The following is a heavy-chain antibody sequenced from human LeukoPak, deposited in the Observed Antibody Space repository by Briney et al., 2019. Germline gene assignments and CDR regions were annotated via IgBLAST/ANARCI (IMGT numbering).Heavy chain of an antibody. V-gene: IGHV3-33*06. CDR2: IWYDGSNK. J-gene: IGHJ4*02. Sequence: GGSLRPSCAASGFTFSSYGMHWVRQAPGRGLEWVAVIWYDGSNKYYADSVKGRFTISRDNSKNTLYLQMNSLRAEDTAVYYCAKILPMYSSSWQVSIDYWGQGTLVTVSS. D-gene: IGHD6-13*01. CDR3: AKILPMYSSSWQVSIDY. CDR1: GFTFSSYG.